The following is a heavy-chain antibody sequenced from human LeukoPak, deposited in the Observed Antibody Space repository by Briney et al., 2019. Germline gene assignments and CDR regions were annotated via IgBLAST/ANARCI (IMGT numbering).Heavy chain of an antibody. Sequence: ASVKVSCKASGYTFTSYYMHWVRQAPGQGLEWMGIINPSGGSTSYAQKLQGRVTMTTDTSTSTVYMELRSLRSDDTAVYYCARGPIAAAGDYWGQGTLVTVSS. CDR3: ARGPIAAAGDY. CDR1: GYTFTSYY. V-gene: IGHV1-46*01. D-gene: IGHD6-13*01. J-gene: IGHJ4*02. CDR2: INPSGGST.